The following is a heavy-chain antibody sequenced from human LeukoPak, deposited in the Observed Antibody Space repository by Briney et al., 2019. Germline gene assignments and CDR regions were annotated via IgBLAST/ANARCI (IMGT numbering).Heavy chain of an antibody. CDR3: AKQSMTLIRGVIDY. Sequence: ASMKVSCKVSGYTLTELSMHWVRQAPGKGLEWMGGFDPEDGETIYAQKFQGRVTMTEVTSTDTAYMELSSLRSEDTAVYYCAKQSMTLIRGVIDYWGQGTLVTVSS. J-gene: IGHJ4*02. D-gene: IGHD3-10*01. CDR2: FDPEDGET. CDR1: GYTLTELS. V-gene: IGHV1-24*01.